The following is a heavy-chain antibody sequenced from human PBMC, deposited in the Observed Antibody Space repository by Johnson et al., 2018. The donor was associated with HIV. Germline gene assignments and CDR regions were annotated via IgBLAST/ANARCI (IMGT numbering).Heavy chain of an antibody. CDR1: GFTFDDYA. CDR3: AKDRLAVASPGEAFEI. CDR2: ISWNSGSI. V-gene: IGHV3-9*01. Sequence: VQLVESGGGLVQPGRSLRLSCAASGFTFDDYAMHWVRQAPGKGLEWVSGISWNSGSIGYADSVKGRFTISRDNAKNSLYLQMNSLRAEDTALYYCAKDRLAVASPGEAFEIWGQGTLVTVSS. D-gene: IGHD6-19*01. J-gene: IGHJ3*02.